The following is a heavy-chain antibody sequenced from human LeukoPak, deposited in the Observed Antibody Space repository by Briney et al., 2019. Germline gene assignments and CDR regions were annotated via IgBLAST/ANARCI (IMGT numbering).Heavy chain of an antibody. CDR3: ARDDRGIAAAGVF. CDR1: GFTFSSYS. Sequence: GSLRLSCAASGFTFSSYSMNWVRQAPGKGLEWVGRLYASGGTSYNPSLNSRATMSLDTSKRQFSLNLRSLTAADTAVYYCARDDRGIAAAGVFWGQGTLVTVSS. D-gene: IGHD6-13*01. V-gene: IGHV4-4*07. J-gene: IGHJ4*02. CDR2: LYASGGT.